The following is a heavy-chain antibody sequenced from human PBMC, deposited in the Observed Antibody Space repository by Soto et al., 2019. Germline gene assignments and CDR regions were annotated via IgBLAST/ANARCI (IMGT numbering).Heavy chain of an antibody. D-gene: IGHD5-12*01. Sequence: ESRPTLVNPTQTLTLTCTFSGFSLSTSGVGVGWIRQPPGKALEWLALIYWDDDKRYSPSLKSRLTITKDTSKNQVVLTMTNMDPVDTATYYCAHRPEMATDDYYYYGMDVWGQGTTVTVSS. V-gene: IGHV2-5*02. CDR2: IYWDDDK. J-gene: IGHJ6*02. CDR1: GFSLSTSGVG. CDR3: AHRPEMATDDYYYYGMDV.